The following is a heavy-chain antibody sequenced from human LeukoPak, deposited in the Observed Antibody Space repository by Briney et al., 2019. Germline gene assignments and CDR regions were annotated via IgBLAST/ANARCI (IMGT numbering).Heavy chain of an antibody. Sequence: SETLSLTCAVYGGSFSGYYWSWIRQPPGKGLEWIGEINHSGSTNYNPSLKSRVTMSVDTSKNQFSLKLSSVTAADTAVYYCARDYGDYQYFQHWGQGTLVTVSS. D-gene: IGHD4-17*01. CDR1: GGSFSGYY. CDR2: INHSGST. J-gene: IGHJ1*01. V-gene: IGHV4-34*01. CDR3: ARDYGDYQYFQH.